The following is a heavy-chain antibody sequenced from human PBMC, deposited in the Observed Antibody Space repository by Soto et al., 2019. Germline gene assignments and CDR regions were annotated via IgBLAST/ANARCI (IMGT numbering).Heavy chain of an antibody. D-gene: IGHD4-17*01. CDR3: VRDYGDYAFDI. V-gene: IGHV4-59*01. CDR1: GGSISSYY. J-gene: IGHJ3*02. Sequence: QVQLQESGPGLVKPSETLSLTCTVSGGSISSYYWSWIRQPPGKGLEWIGYIYYSGSTNYNPSLKSRVTISVDTSKNQFSLKLSSVTAADTAVYYCVRDYGDYAFDIWGQGTMVTVSS. CDR2: IYYSGST.